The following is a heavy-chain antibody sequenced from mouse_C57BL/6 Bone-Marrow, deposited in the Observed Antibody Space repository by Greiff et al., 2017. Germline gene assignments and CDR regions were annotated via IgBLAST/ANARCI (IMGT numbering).Heavy chain of an antibody. J-gene: IGHJ3*01. D-gene: IGHD1-1*01. V-gene: IGHV1-64*01. CDR2: IHPNSGST. CDR1: GYTFTSYW. CDR3: ARSGYGSSYEFAY. Sequence: QVQLQQPGAELVKPGASVKLSCKASGYTFTSYWMHWVKQRPGQGLEWIGMIHPNSGSTNYNEKFKSKATLTVANSSSTAYMQLSSLTSEDSAVYYCARSGYGSSYEFAYWGQGTLVTVSA.